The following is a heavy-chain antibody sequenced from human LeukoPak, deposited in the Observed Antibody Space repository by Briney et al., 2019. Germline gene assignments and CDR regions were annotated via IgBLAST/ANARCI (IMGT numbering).Heavy chain of an antibody. CDR1: GFTFSSYA. J-gene: IGHJ5*02. CDR2: ISGSGGST. Sequence: PGGSLRLSCAASGFTFSSYAMSWVRQAPGKGLEWVSAISGSGGSTYYADSVKGRFTISRDNSKNTLYLQMNSLRAEDTAVYYCARDRGGRGFLEWLHTYSNWFDPWGQGTLVTVSS. D-gene: IGHD3-3*01. V-gene: IGHV3-23*01. CDR3: ARDRGGRGFLEWLHTYSNWFDP.